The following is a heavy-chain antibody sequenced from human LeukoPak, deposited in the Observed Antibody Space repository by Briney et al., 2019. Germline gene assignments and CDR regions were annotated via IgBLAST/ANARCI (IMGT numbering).Heavy chain of an antibody. Sequence: GASVKVSCTASGYIFFNYGINWVRQAPGQSLEWMGWISPNNGNTDFAQNFQDRVTMTTDASTGTVYMELRSLRSDDTAMYYCARGLPIPSRSWYPFDPWGQGTLVTVSS. CDR1: GYIFFNYG. D-gene: IGHD6-13*01. J-gene: IGHJ5*02. CDR2: ISPNNGNT. V-gene: IGHV1-18*01. CDR3: ARGLPIPSRSWYPFDP.